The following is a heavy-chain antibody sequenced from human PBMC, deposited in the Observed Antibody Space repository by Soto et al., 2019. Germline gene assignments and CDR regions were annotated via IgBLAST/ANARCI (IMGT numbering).Heavy chain of an antibody. CDR1: GFTFKDAW. V-gene: IGHV3-15*01. D-gene: IGHD2-15*01. Sequence: EVQLVESGGGLVKPGGSLRLSCVASGFTFKDAWMSWVRQAPGKGLEWVGHIKSNVDGGATDYAAPVRGRFHISRDDSKNTRFLEINSLKNEDTALDYGTTEAITLEVVVNSYAFDVWGQGTMVTVSP. J-gene: IGHJ3*01. CDR3: TTEAITLEVVVNSYAFDV. CDR2: IKSNVDGGAT.